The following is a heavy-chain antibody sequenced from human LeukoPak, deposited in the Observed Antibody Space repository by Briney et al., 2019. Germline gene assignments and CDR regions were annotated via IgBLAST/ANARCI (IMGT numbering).Heavy chain of an antibody. V-gene: IGHV4-39*01. CDR2: IYKAGNT. CDR3: ARGITIFSDAFDI. Sequence: SETLSLTCTVSGGSISSTTYYWAWIRQPPGKGLEWIGSIYKAGNTNYRPSLRSRVFISVDTSNNQFSLKLSSVTAADTAVYYCARGITIFSDAFDIWGQGTMVTVSS. J-gene: IGHJ3*02. D-gene: IGHD3-3*01. CDR1: GGSISSTTYY.